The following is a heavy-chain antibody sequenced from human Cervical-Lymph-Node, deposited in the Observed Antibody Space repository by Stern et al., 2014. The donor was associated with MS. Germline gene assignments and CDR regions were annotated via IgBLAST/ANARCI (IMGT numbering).Heavy chain of an antibody. J-gene: IGHJ4*02. CDR1: GYTFTRYG. CDR3: ARGGGGYSYGLDY. Sequence: VQLVESGAEVRKPGASVKVSCKASGYTFTRYGLHWVRQAPGQRLEWMGWSNAGHGNTKYSQEFQGRVTITRDTSASTAYMELGSLRSEDMAVYYCARGGGGYSYGLDYWGQGTLVTVSS. D-gene: IGHD5-18*01. V-gene: IGHV1-3*02. CDR2: SNAGHGNT.